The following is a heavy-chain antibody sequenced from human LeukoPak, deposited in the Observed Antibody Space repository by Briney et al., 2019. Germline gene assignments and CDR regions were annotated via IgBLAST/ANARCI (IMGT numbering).Heavy chain of an antibody. Sequence: SETLSLTCTVPGGSVNSYSWSWIRQAAGQTLEWIGRISNTGSTDYKSSLKSRITLSVDTSKNHFSLTLRSVTAADAAVYYCARDGYSSGWTVFDYWGQGTLVTVSS. J-gene: IGHJ4*02. CDR1: GGSVNSYS. CDR2: ISNTGST. CDR3: ARDGYSSGWTVFDY. D-gene: IGHD6-19*01. V-gene: IGHV4-4*07.